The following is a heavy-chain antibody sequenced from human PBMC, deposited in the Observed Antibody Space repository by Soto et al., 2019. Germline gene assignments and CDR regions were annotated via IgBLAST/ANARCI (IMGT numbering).Heavy chain of an antibody. D-gene: IGHD3-22*01. Sequence: PSETLSLTCTVSGASIITSNWWSWVRQPSGKGLEWIGEISHSGNTNYNPSLKSRVTISVDKSKSQFSLRLTSVTAADTAVYYCARGYDRPDYWGQGTLVTVSS. CDR3: ARGYDRPDY. V-gene: IGHV4-4*02. CDR1: GASIITSNW. J-gene: IGHJ4*02. CDR2: ISHSGNT.